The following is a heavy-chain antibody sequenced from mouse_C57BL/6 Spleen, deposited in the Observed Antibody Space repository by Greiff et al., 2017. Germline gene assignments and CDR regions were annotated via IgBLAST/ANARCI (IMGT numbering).Heavy chain of an antibody. Sequence: QVQLQQPGAELVRPGSSVKLSCKASGYTFTSYWMAWVKLRPGQGLEWIGNIYPSDSETHYNQKFKDKATLTVDKSSSTAYMQLSSLTSEDSAVYYCARERDYYGSSYDFDYWGQGTTLTVSS. V-gene: IGHV1-61*01. CDR3: ARERDYYGSSYDFDY. CDR2: IYPSDSET. J-gene: IGHJ2*01. D-gene: IGHD1-1*01. CDR1: GYTFTSYW.